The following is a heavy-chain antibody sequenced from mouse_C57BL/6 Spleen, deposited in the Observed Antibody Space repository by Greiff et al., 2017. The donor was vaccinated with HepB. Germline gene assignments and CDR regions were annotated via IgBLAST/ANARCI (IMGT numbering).Heavy chain of an antibody. CDR1: GYAFSSSW. J-gene: IGHJ3*01. CDR3: ARDSSGRGWFAY. V-gene: IGHV1-82*01. Sequence: QVQLQQSGPELVKPGASVKISCKASGYAFSSSWMNWVKQRPGKGLEWIGRIYPGDGDTNYNGKFKGKATLTADKSSSTAYMQLSSLTSEDSAVYFCARDSSGRGWFAYWGQGTLVTVSA. D-gene: IGHD3-2*02. CDR2: IYPGDGDT.